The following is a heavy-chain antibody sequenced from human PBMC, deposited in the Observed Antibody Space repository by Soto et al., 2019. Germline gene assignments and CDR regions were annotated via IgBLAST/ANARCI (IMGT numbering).Heavy chain of an antibody. CDR3: AKDHLYFRGVIHNWFYT. CDR2: IYIDGST. J-gene: IGHJ5*02. D-gene: IGHD3-10*02. Sequence: PGVSPGLSFGAPGFTVSGNSLSWVRQAPGKRLEWVSYIYIDGSTYYADAVRGRFTLTRDNSKNTLYLQKNSLRAEDTAVYYCAKDHLYFRGVIHNWFYTWAQGSLVTVS. V-gene: IGHV3-53*05. CDR1: GFTVSGNS.